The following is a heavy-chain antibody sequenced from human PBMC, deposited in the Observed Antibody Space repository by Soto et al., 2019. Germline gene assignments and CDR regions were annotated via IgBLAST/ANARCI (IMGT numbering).Heavy chain of an antibody. CDR2: IHPSGGGT. J-gene: IGHJ1*01. V-gene: IGHV1-46*02. Sequence: ASLMISGQPSGYNFNTVDLHGGRQAPGQALEWMGVIHPSGGGTTYAQKFLGRVTVTRDTSISTAYMEVSRLKSDDTAVFYCARANFGSGSHYPYLEFWGKGSLVPVS. CDR3: ARANFGSGSHYPYLEF. CDR1: GYNFNTVD. D-gene: IGHD3-10*01.